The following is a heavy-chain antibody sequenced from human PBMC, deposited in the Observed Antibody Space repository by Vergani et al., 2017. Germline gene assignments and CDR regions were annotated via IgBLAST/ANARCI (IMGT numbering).Heavy chain of an antibody. CDR3: AKANPRNSGYDYLYYYHAMDV. Sequence: VQLQESGPGLVTPSGTLSLTCAVSGGSISSSNWWSWVRQPPGKGLEWVSGISGSGGSTYYAGSVKGRFTISRDSSKNTLYLQMNSLSAGDTAVYYCAKANPRNSGYDYLYYYHAMDVWGQGTTVTVSS. CDR1: GGSISSSN. V-gene: IGHV3-23*01. J-gene: IGHJ6*02. D-gene: IGHD5-12*01. CDR2: ISGSGGST.